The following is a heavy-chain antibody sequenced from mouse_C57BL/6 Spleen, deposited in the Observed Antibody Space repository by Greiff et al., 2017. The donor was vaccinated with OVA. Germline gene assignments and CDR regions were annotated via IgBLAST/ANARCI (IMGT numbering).Heavy chain of an antibody. CDR2: INPNNGGT. CDR3: ARPRGDWYFDV. V-gene: IGHV1-18*01. CDR1: GYTFTDYY. Sequence: EVQLKESGPELVKPGASVKIPCKASGYTFTDYYMDWVKQSHGKSLEWIGDINPNNGGTNYNQKFKGKATLTVDKSSSTAYMELRSLTSEDTAVYYCARPRGDWYFDVWGTGTTVTVSS. J-gene: IGHJ1*03.